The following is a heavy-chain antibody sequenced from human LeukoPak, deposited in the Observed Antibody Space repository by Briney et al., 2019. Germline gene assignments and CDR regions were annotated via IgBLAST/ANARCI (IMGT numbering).Heavy chain of an antibody. J-gene: IGHJ5*02. Sequence: SQTLSLTXTVSGGSISSGSYYWSWIRQPAGKGLEWIGRIYTSGSTNYNPSLKSRVTISVDTSKNQFSLKLSSVTAADTAVYYCASMLVPAARHNWFDPWGQGTLSPSPQ. CDR2: IYTSGST. CDR3: ASMLVPAARHNWFDP. V-gene: IGHV4-61*02. D-gene: IGHD2-2*01. CDR1: GGSISSGSYY.